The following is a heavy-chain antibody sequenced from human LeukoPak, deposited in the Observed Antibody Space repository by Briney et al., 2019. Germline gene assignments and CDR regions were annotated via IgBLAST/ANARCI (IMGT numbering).Heavy chain of an antibody. CDR1: GFAFSSYE. J-gene: IGHJ4*02. CDR2: ISSSGSTI. CDR3: ARDLMSSSWILDYFDY. V-gene: IGHV3-48*03. Sequence: GGSLRLSCAASGFAFSSYEMNWVRQAPGKGLEWVSYISSSGSTIYYADSVKGRFTISRDNAKNSLYLQMNSLRAEDTAVYYCARDLMSSSWILDYFDYWGRGTLVTVSS. D-gene: IGHD6-13*01.